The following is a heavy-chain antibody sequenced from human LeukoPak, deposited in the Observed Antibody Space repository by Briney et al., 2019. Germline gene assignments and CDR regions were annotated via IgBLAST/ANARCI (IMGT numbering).Heavy chain of an antibody. Sequence: ASVKVSCKASGGTFSSYAISWVRQAPGQGLEWMGRIIPILGIANYAQKFQGRVTITADKSTSTAYMELSSLRSEDTAVYYCARGSRGRYYGYYFDYWGQGTLVTVSS. CDR1: GGTFSSYA. V-gene: IGHV1-69*04. D-gene: IGHD1-26*01. CDR2: IIPILGIA. J-gene: IGHJ4*02. CDR3: ARGSRGRYYGYYFDY.